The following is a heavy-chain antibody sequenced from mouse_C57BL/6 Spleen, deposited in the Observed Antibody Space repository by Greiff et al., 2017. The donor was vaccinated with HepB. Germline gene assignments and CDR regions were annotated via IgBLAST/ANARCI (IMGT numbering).Heavy chain of an antibody. J-gene: IGHJ3*01. V-gene: IGHV14-4*01. Sequence: EVQLQQSGAELVRPGASVKLSCTASGFNIKDDYMHWVKQRPEQGLEWIGWIDPENGDTEYASKFQGKATITADTSSNTAYLQLSSLTSEDTAVYSCTTGDTPEGFAYWGQGTLVTVSA. CDR1: GFNIKDDY. CDR3: TTGDTPEGFAY. CDR2: IDPENGDT.